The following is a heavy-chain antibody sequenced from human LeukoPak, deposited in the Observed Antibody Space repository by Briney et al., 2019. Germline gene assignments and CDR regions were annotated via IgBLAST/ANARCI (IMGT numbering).Heavy chain of an antibody. Sequence: ASVKVSCKASGYTFTSYYMHWVRQAPGQGLEWMGIINPSGGSTSYAQKFQGRVTMTRDTSTSTVYMELSSLRSEDTAVYYCARALYRSGSSYIPDFDYWGQGTLVTASS. CDR1: GYTFTSYY. CDR3: ARALYRSGSSYIPDFDY. V-gene: IGHV1-46*03. J-gene: IGHJ4*02. D-gene: IGHD3-10*01. CDR2: INPSGGST.